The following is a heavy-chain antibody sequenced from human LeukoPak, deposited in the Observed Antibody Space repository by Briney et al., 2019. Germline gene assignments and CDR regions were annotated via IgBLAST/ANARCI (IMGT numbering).Heavy chain of an antibody. J-gene: IGHJ3*02. CDR3: AKGVLRYFDWLPRDLDAFDI. CDR1: GYTFTSYY. D-gene: IGHD3-9*01. V-gene: IGHV1-46*01. CDR2: INPSGGST. Sequence: ASVKVSCKASGYTFTSYYMHWVRQAPGQGLEWMGIINPSGGSTSYAQKFQGRVTMTRNTSISTAYMELSSLRSEDTAVYYCAKGVLRYFDWLPRDLDAFDIWGQGTMVTVSS.